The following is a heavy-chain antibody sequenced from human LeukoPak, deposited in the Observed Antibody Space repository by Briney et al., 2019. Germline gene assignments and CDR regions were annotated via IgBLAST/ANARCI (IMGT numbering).Heavy chain of an antibody. CDR1: GGTFSSYT. J-gene: IGHJ4*02. CDR2: IIPILGIA. V-gene: IGHV1-69*02. CDR3: AGADYDILTGYPYYFDY. Sequence: SVKVSCKASGGTFSSYTISWVRQAPGQGLEWMGRIIPILGIANYTEKFQGRVTITADKSTSTDYMELSSLRSEYTAVYYCAGADYDILTGYPYYFDYWGQGTLVTVSS. D-gene: IGHD3-9*01.